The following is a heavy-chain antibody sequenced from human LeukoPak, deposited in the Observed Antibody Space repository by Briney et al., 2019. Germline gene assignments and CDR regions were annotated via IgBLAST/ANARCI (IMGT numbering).Heavy chain of an antibody. CDR3: ARHDIGGDSSSWYIY. J-gene: IGHJ1*01. V-gene: IGHV5-51*01. CDR2: IYPGDSET. D-gene: IGHD6-13*01. CDR1: GYRFTSYW. Sequence: GESLKISCKGSGYRFTSYWIVWVRQMPGKGREWMGIIYPGDSETRYRASFQGQVTISADKSISTAYLQWSSLKASDTAMYYCARHDIGGDSSSWYIYWGQGTLVTVSS.